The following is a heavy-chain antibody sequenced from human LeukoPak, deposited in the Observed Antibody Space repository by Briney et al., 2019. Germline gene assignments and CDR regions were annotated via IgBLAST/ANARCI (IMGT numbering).Heavy chain of an antibody. Sequence: ASVKVSCKASGFMFTEYGISWVRQAPGQGLEWVGWISGYNGDTNYAQKLQGRVTMTTDTSTSTAYMELSSLRSEDTAVYYCARGDHSRTGSYFDYWGQGTLVTVSS. V-gene: IGHV1-18*01. CDR1: GFMFTEYG. J-gene: IGHJ4*02. CDR3: ARGDHSRTGSYFDY. D-gene: IGHD6-13*01. CDR2: ISGYNGDT.